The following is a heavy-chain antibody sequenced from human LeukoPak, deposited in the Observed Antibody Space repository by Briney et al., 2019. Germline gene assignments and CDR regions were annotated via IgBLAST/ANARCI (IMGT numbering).Heavy chain of an antibody. V-gene: IGHV3-30*04. CDR3: ARQDGLLWFDGWFDP. J-gene: IGHJ5*02. CDR1: GFTFSSYA. D-gene: IGHD3-10*01. CDR2: ISYDGSNK. Sequence: GGSLRLSCAASGFTFSSYAMHWVRQAPGKGLEWVAVISYDGSNKYYADSVKGRFTISRDNSKNTLYLQMNSLRAEDTAVYYCARQDGLLWFDGWFDPWGQGTLVTVSS.